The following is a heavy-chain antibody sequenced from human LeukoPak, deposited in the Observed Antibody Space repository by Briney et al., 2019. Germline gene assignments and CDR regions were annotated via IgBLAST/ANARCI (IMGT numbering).Heavy chain of an antibody. Sequence: PGGSLRLSCAASGFTFSSYSMNWVCQAPGKGLEWVSYISSSSSTIYYADSVKGRFTISRDNSKNTLYLQMNSLRAEDTAVYYCAKGKTSFGVVIGLDYWGQGTLVTVSS. V-gene: IGHV3-48*01. J-gene: IGHJ4*02. D-gene: IGHD3-3*01. CDR3: AKGKTSFGVVIGLDY. CDR1: GFTFSSYS. CDR2: ISSSSSTI.